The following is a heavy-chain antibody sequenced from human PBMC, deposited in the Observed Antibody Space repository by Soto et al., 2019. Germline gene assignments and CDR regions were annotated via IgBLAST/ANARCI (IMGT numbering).Heavy chain of an antibody. J-gene: IGHJ4*02. CDR2: ISYSGGT. CDR1: GASVSSYY. D-gene: IGHD3-10*01. V-gene: IGHV4-59*08. Sequence: SETLSLTCSVSGASVSSYYWSWIRQPPGKGLAWIGYISYSGGTNYSPSLKNRVTISVDTPKNHFSLQLSSVTAADTAVYYCARHNFGSGSSILDWDHWGQGTLVTVSS. CDR3: ARHNFGSGSSILDWDH.